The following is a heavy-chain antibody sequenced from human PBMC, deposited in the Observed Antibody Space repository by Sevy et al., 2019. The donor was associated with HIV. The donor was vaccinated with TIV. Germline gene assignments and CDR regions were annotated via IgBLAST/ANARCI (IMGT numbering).Heavy chain of an antibody. J-gene: IGHJ2*01. D-gene: IGHD3-16*01. CDR1: GGSISSSSYY. CDR3: ARHWTVWVRLRYFDL. CDR2: IYYSGST. Sequence: SETLSLTCTVSGGSISSSSYYWGWIRQPPGKGLEWIGSIYYSGSTYYNPSLKSRVTISVDTSKNQFSLKLSSVTAADTAVYYCARHWTVWVRLRYFDLWGRGTLVTVSS. V-gene: IGHV4-39*01.